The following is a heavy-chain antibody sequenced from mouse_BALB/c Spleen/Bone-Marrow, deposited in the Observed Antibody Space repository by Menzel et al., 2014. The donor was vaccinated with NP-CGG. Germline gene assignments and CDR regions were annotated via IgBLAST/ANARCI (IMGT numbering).Heavy chain of an antibody. D-gene: IGHD4-1*02. CDR2: IRNKANGYTT. V-gene: IGHV7-3*02. CDR3: ARTTGTPYLDY. CDR1: GFTFTDYY. J-gene: IGHJ2*01. Sequence: EVKVVESGGGLVQPGGSLRLSCTTSGFTFTDYYMSWVRQPPGKALEWLGFIRNKANGYTTEYSASVKGRFTISRDSSQSILYLQMNPLRAEDSATYYCARTTGTPYLDYWGQGTTLTVAS.